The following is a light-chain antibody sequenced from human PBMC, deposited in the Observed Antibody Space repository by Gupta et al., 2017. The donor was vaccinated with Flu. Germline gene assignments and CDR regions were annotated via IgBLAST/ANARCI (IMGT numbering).Light chain of an antibody. CDR1: RSSGSN. CDR3: QQSSNIPYT. V-gene: IGKV1-39*01. J-gene: IGKJ2*01. Sequence: GDGGTITCRASRSSGSNLNWYQQKSGRDPELLISAASSLQGGVPSRFSGSGSRTDFTLTVSSLQPEDVATYFCQQSSNIPYTFGQGTKLEIK. CDR2: AAS.